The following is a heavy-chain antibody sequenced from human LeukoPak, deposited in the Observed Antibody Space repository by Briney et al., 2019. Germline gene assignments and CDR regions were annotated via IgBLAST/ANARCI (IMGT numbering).Heavy chain of an antibody. CDR3: ARPGGSYANYFDY. CDR1: GGSISSSPHY. Sequence: PSETLSLTCTVSGGSISSSPHYWGWIRQPPGKGPEWIGSIYHSGSTYYNPSLKSRVTISVDTSKNQFSVKLNSVTAADTAVYYCARPGGSYANYFDYWGQGTLVTVSS. D-gene: IGHD1-26*01. V-gene: IGHV4-39*01. CDR2: IYHSGST. J-gene: IGHJ4*02.